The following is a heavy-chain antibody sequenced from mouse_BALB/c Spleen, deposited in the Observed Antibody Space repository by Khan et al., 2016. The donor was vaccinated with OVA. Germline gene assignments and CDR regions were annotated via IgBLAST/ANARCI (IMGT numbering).Heavy chain of an antibody. CDR1: GFSLTNYG. CDR3: ARPYYGSAWFAY. V-gene: IGHV2-9*02. J-gene: IGHJ3*01. Sequence: VKLKESGPGLVAPSQSLSITCTVSGFSLTNYGVHWVRQSPGKGLEWLGVMWAGGSTNYNSALMSRLNITKDNSKSQIFLKVNSLQTDDTAMYYCARPYYGSAWFAYWGQGTLVTVSA. CDR2: MWAGGST. D-gene: IGHD1-1*01.